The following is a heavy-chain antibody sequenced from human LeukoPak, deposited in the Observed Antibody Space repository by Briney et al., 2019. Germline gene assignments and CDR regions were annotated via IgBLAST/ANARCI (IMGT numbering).Heavy chain of an antibody. CDR2: IKPDGSEK. CDR1: GFTFSSYW. Sequence: GGSLRLSCAASGFTFSSYWMSWVRQAPGKGLEWVANIKPDGSEKYYVDSVKGRSTISRDNAKNSLYLHMNSLRAEDTAVYYCARGSSGIAVRGLAWAWFDPWGQGTLVTVSS. V-gene: IGHV3-7*05. CDR3: ARGSSGIAVRGLAWAWFDP. D-gene: IGHD3-10*01. J-gene: IGHJ5*02.